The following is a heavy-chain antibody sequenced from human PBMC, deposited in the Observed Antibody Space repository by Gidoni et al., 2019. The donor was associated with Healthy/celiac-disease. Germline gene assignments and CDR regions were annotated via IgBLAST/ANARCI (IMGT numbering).Heavy chain of an antibody. CDR1: GFTFTSSA. V-gene: IGHV1-58*01. D-gene: IGHD6-13*01. J-gene: IGHJ6*02. Sequence: QMQLVQSGPEVKKPGTSVKVSCKASGFTFTSSAVQWVRQARGQPLEWRGWIVVGSGNTNYAQKFQERVTITRDMSTSTAYMELSSLRSEDTAVYYCAASGAAAGTGWSYYYYGMDVWGQGTTVTVSS. CDR3: AASGAAAGTGWSYYYYGMDV. CDR2: IVVGSGNT.